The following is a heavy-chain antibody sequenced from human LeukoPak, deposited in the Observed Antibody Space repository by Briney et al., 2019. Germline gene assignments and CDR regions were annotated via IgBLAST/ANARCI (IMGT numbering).Heavy chain of an antibody. J-gene: IGHJ4*02. D-gene: IGHD3-22*01. CDR1: GYTFTSYG. Sequence: ASVKVSCKASGYTFTSYGISWVRQAPGQGLEWMGWISAYNGNTNYAQKLQGRVTMTTDTSISTVYMELSRLRSDDTAVYNCARVGYYESSGYYEYWGQGTLVTVSS. V-gene: IGHV1-18*01. CDR3: ARVGYYESSGYYEY. CDR2: ISAYNGNT.